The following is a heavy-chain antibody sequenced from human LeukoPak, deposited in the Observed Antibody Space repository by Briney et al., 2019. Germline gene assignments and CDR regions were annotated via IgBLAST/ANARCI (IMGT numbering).Heavy chain of an antibody. CDR1: GFTFTSSA. CDR2: IVVGSGNT. D-gene: IGHD2-21*02. CDR3: AADTGWRCGGDCYESAFDI. V-gene: IGHV1-58*02. J-gene: IGHJ3*02. Sequence: SVKVSCKASGFTFTSSAMQWVRQARGRRLEWIGWIVVGSGNTNYAQKFQERVTITRDMSTSTAYMELSSLRSEDTAVYYCAADTGWRCGGDCYESAFDIWGQGTMVTVSS.